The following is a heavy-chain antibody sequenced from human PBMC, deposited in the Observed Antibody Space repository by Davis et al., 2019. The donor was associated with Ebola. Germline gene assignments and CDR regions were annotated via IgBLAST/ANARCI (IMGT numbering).Heavy chain of an antibody. CDR2: ISAYNGNT. J-gene: IGHJ6*02. CDR1: GYTFTSYG. D-gene: IGHD6-19*01. V-gene: IGHV1-18*01. Sequence: ASVKVSCKASGYTFTSYGISWVRQAPGQGLEWMGWISAYNGNTNYAQKLQGRVTMTTDTSTSTAYMELRSLRSDDTAVYYCARAGGWTYYYYYGMDVWGQGTTVTVSS. CDR3: ARAGGWTYYYYYGMDV.